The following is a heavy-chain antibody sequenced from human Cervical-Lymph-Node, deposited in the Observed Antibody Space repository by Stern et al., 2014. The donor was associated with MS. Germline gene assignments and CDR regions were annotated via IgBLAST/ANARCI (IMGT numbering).Heavy chain of an antibody. J-gene: IGHJ5*02. Sequence: QVQLVQSGPEVKKPGASAKVSCTASGYTFPSFGITWVRQAPGQGLEWMGWISTDNRHINSAQKFLGRLTMTTNTTTSTAYMELGNLTSDDTAVYYCARGMGASDHWGQGTLITVSS. V-gene: IGHV1-18*01. D-gene: IGHD1-26*01. CDR3: ARGMGASDH. CDR2: ISTDNRHI. CDR1: GYTFPSFG.